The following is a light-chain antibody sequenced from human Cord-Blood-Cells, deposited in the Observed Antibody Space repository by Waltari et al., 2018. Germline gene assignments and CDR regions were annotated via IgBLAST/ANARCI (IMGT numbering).Light chain of an antibody. CDR2: GAS. V-gene: IGKV3-20*01. CDR3: QQYGSSPLYT. Sequence: EIVLTQSPGTLSLSPGERATLSCRASPSVSSRYLAWYQQKPGQAPRRLIYGASSRATGIPDRFSGSGSGTDFTLTISRLEPEDFAVYYCQQYGSSPLYTFGQGTKLEIK. J-gene: IGKJ2*01. CDR1: PSVSSRY.